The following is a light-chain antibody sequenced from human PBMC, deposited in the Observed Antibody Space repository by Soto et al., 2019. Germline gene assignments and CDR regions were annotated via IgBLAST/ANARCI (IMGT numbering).Light chain of an antibody. V-gene: IGLV1-51*01. CDR2: DTY. CDR1: SFNVGNNY. J-gene: IGLJ3*02. Sequence: QSVLTQPPSVSAAPGQTVTLSCSGRSFNVGNNYVCWYQQVAGTAPKLLIYDTYKRPSGIPDRFSGSKSGTLATLGITGLQTGDEAYYYCASWDSSGSGVVFGGGTQLTVL. CDR3: ASWDSSGSGVV.